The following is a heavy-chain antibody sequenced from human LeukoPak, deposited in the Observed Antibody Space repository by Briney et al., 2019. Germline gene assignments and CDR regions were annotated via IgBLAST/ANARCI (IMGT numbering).Heavy chain of an antibody. CDR1: GGSISSYY. CDR3: ARKTVTTRGSFDY. V-gene: IGHV4-59*01. J-gene: IGHJ4*02. Sequence: PSETLSLTCTASGGSISSYYWSWIRQPPGKGLEWIGYIYYSGSTNYNPSPKSRVTISVDTSKNQFSLKLSSVTAADTAVYYCARKTVTTRGSFDYWGQGTLVTVSS. D-gene: IGHD4-17*01. CDR2: IYYSGST.